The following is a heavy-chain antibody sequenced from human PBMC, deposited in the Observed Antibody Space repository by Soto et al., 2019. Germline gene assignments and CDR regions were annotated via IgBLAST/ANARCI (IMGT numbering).Heavy chain of an antibody. CDR1: GGTSTRYA. Sequence: QERLVQSGAEVRKPGSSVKVSCKVTGGTSTRYAINWVRQAPGQGLEWMGGIVPMFGTSKYAQKFQGRVTITADTSTNIAYMELRSLRSEDXXXXXXXXGSEYDFWSGYLWGQGTLVSVSX. J-gene: IGHJ4*02. V-gene: IGHV1-69*06. D-gene: IGHD3-3*01. CDR3: XXGSEYDFWSGYL. CDR2: IVPMFGTS.